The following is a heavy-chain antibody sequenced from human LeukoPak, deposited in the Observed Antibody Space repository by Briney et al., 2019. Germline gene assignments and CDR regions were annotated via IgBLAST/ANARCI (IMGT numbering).Heavy chain of an antibody. CDR1: GGSISSYY. D-gene: IGHD6-13*01. V-gene: IGHV4-59*01. CDR3: AAAGVTSFDY. J-gene: IGHJ4*02. CDR2: IYYSGST. Sequence: SETLSLTCTVSGGSISSYYRSWIRQPPGKGLEWIGYIYYSGSTNYNPSLKSRVTISVDTSKNQFSLKLSSVTAADTAVYYCAAAGVTSFDYWAREPWSPSPQ.